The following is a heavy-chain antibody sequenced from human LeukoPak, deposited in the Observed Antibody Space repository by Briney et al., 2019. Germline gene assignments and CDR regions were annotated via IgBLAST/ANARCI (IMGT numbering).Heavy chain of an antibody. J-gene: IGHJ4*02. D-gene: IGHD6-19*01. CDR3: ARVVAVAGFDY. CDR2: IYHSGSA. Sequence: SETLSLTCAVSGYSISSGYYWGWIRQPPGKGLEGIGGIYHSGSAYYNPSLKSRVTISVDTSKNQFSLKLSSVTAADTAVYYCARVVAVAGFDYWGQGTLVTVSS. CDR1: GYSISSGYY. V-gene: IGHV4-38-2*01.